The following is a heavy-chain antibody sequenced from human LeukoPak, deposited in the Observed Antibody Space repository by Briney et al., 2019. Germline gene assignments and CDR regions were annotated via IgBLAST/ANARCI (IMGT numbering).Heavy chain of an antibody. Sequence: GGSLRLSCAASGFTFDDYGMSWVRQAPGKGLEWVSGINWNGGSTGCADSVKGRFTISSDNAKNSLYLQMNSLRAEDTALYYCARRALLWFGELPRAFDIWGQGTMVTVSS. V-gene: IGHV3-20*04. CDR3: ARRALLWFGELPRAFDI. D-gene: IGHD3-10*01. J-gene: IGHJ3*02. CDR2: INWNGGST. CDR1: GFTFDDYG.